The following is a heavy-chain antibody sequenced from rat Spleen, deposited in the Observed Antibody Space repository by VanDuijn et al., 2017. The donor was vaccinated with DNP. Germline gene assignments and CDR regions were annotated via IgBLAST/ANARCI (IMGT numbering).Heavy chain of an antibody. CDR1: GFNFNDYW. J-gene: IGHJ2*01. D-gene: IGHD1-11*01. CDR3: ARGPNYGGYLDYFDY. Sequence: EVKLVESGGGLVQPGRSLKLSCAASGFNFNDYWMGWVRQAPGKGLEWIGEINKESSTINYSPSSKDKFTISRDNAQDTLYLQMNKLGSEDTAIYYCARGPNYGGYLDYFDYWGQGVMVTVSS. V-gene: IGHV4-2*01. CDR2: INKESSTI.